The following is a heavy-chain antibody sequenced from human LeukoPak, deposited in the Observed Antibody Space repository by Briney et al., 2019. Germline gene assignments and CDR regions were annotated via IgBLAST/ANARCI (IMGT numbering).Heavy chain of an antibody. J-gene: IGHJ4*02. D-gene: IGHD6-13*01. CDR2: ISYDGSNK. CDR3: AKPGLPGYSSSWLDY. V-gene: IGHV3-30*18. Sequence: GRSLRLSCAASGFTFSSYGMHWVRQAPGKGLEWVAVISYDGSNKYYADSVKGRFTIPRDNSKNTLYLQMNSLRAEDTAVYYCAKPGLPGYSSSWLDYWGQGTLVTVSS. CDR1: GFTFSSYG.